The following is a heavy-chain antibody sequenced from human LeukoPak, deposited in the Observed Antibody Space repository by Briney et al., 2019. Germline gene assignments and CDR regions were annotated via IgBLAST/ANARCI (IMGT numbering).Heavy chain of an antibody. CDR3: ASQHDVLGGMDV. D-gene: IGHD1-26*01. CDR2: IIPIFGTA. V-gene: IGHV1-69*13. J-gene: IGHJ6*02. Sequence: SVKVSCKASGGTFSSYAISWVRQAPGQGLEWMGGIIPIFGTADYAQKFQGRVTITADESTSTAYMELSSLRSEDTAVYYCASQHDVLGGMDVWGQGTTVTVSS. CDR1: GGTFSSYA.